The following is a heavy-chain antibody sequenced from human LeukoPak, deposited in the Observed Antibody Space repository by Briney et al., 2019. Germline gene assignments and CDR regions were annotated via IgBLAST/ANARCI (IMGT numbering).Heavy chain of an antibody. CDR1: GFTFSSYW. Sequence: GGSLRLSCAASGFTFSSYWMSWVRQAPGKGLEWVANIKQDGSEKYYVDSVKGRFTISRDNAKNTLYLQMNSLRAEDTAVYYCARVHGYVSGAFDYWGQGSLVTVSS. J-gene: IGHJ4*02. V-gene: IGHV3-7*01. D-gene: IGHD5-12*01. CDR3: ARVHGYVSGAFDY. CDR2: IKQDGSEK.